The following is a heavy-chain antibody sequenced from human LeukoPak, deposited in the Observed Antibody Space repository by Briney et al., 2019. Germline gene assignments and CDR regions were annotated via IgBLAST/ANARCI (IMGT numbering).Heavy chain of an antibody. CDR1: GXTFSVYA. CDR3: AKVSPPMITFGGVIVTGFDY. D-gene: IGHD3-16*02. Sequence: GGSLRLSCAASGXTFSVYAMSWVRQAPGKGLEWVSAISGSGGSTYYADSVKGRSTISRDNSKNTLYLQMNSLRAEDTAVYYCAKVSPPMITFGGVIVTGFDYWGQGTLVTVSS. V-gene: IGHV3-23*01. J-gene: IGHJ4*02. CDR2: ISGSGGST.